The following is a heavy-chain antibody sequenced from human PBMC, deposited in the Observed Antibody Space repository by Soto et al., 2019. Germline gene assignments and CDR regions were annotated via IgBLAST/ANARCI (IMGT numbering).Heavy chain of an antibody. J-gene: IGHJ5*02. Sequence: PGGSLRLSCAASGFTFSSYAMHWVRQAPGKGLEWVAVISYDGSNKYYADSVKGRFTISRDNSKNTLYLQMNSLRAEDTAVYYCARGASIYGTSTTCSWYHWGQGTLVTVSS. V-gene: IGHV3-30-3*01. CDR3: ARGASIYGTSTTCSWYH. D-gene: IGHD2-8*01. CDR2: ISYDGSNK. CDR1: GFTFSSYA.